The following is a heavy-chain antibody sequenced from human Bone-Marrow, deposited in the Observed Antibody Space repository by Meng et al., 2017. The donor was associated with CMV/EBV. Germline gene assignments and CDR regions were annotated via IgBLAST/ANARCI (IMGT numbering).Heavy chain of an antibody. V-gene: IGHV4-59*08. CDR2: IYYSGST. Sequence: SETLSLTCTVSGGSISSYYWSWIRQPPGKGLEWIGYIYYSGSTNYNPSLKSRVTISVDTSKNQFSLKLSSVTAADTAVYYCARGHELRFLEWFDCRGQGTLVTVSS. CDR1: GGSISSYY. D-gene: IGHD3-3*01. J-gene: IGHJ4*02. CDR3: ARGHELRFLEWFDC.